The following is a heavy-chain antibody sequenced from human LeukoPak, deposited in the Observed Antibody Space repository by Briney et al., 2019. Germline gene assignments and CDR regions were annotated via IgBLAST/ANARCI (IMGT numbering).Heavy chain of an antibody. CDR1: GFIFSRHA. V-gene: IGHV3-23*01. J-gene: IGHJ4*02. CDR2: ISDGGT. D-gene: IGHD6-19*01. Sequence: GGSLRLSCAASGFIFSRHAMSWVRQVPGKGLEWVSSISDGGTFYSDSVKGRFAISRDSSKNTLYLQMNSLRAEDTALYHCAKDLPGSGWAFHYWGQGTLVTVSS. CDR3: AKDLPGSGWAFHY.